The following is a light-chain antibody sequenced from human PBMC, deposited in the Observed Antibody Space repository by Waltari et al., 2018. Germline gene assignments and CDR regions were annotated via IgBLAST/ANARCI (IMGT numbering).Light chain of an antibody. CDR1: SSDVGAYNY. CDR3: ISYTTSYTMI. J-gene: IGLJ2*01. Sequence: QSALTQPASVSGSPGQSITISCTGTSSDVGAYNYVSWYQQHPGKVPKLIIYDVSHRPSGFSFPCSGSKSDNTASLTISGLQAEDEADYYCISYTTSYTMIFGGGTKLTVL. V-gene: IGLV2-14*03. CDR2: DVS.